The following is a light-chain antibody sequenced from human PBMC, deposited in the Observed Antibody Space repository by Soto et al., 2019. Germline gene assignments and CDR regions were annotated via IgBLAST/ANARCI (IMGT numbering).Light chain of an antibody. CDR1: QDISNY. CDR2: DAS. CDR3: QHYNSYSEA. V-gene: IGKV1-33*01. J-gene: IGKJ1*01. Sequence: DIQMTQSPSSLSASVGDRVTITCQAIQDISNYLNWYQQKLGKAPKLLIYDASNLETGVPSRFSGSGSGTDFTFTISSLQPEDIATYYCQHYNSYSEAFGQGTKGDIK.